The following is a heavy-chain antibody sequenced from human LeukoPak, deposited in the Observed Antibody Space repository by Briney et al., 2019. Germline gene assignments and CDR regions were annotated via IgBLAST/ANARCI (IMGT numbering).Heavy chain of an antibody. CDR1: GGTFSSYA. Sequence: GASVKVSCKASGGTFSSYAISWVRQAPGQGLGWMGRIIPILGIANYAQKFQGRVTITADKSTSTAYMELSSLRSEDTAVYYCARVGHCSGGSCYSHYYYYYGMDVWGQGTTVTVS. CDR2: IIPILGIA. D-gene: IGHD2-15*01. V-gene: IGHV1-69*04. CDR3: ARVGHCSGGSCYSHYYYYYGMDV. J-gene: IGHJ6*02.